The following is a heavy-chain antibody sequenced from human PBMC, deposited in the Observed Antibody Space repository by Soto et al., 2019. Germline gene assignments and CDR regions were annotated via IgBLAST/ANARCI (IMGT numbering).Heavy chain of an antibody. Sequence: EVQLLESEGGLVQPGRSLRLSCAASGFIFSDYAMSWVRQAPGEGLEWVSALSGSGSNTYYADSVKGRFTISRDNVKNTVSLQMNNLTAEDTAVYYCAKGGVTRSYYYAMDVWGQGTTVTVSS. J-gene: IGHJ6*02. CDR2: LSGSGSNT. CDR3: AKGGVTRSYYYAMDV. CDR1: GFIFSDYA. V-gene: IGHV3-23*01.